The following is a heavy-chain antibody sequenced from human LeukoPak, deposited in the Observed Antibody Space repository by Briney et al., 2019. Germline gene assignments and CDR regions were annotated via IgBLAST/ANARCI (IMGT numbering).Heavy chain of an antibody. CDR1: GGSISSYY. Sequence: SETLSLTCTVSGGSISSYYWGWIRQPPEKGLEWIGTIYYSGTTYYNSSLKSRVTLSVDTSKNQSSLKLSSVTVADTAVYYCARHMGGGLDYWGQGTLVTVSS. CDR3: ARHMGGGLDY. V-gene: IGHV4-39*01. CDR2: IYYSGTT. D-gene: IGHD3-10*01. J-gene: IGHJ4*02.